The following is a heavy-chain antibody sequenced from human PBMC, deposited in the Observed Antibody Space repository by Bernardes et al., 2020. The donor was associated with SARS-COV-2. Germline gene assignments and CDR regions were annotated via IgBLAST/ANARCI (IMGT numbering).Heavy chain of an antibody. CDR2: IYSSGSS. J-gene: IGHJ6*02. V-gene: IGHV4-39*01. Sequence: ETLSLTCTVSGGSISSNNYYWGWIRQPPGKGLEWIGSIYSSGSSYFNPSLQSRVRESVDTSKNQFSLRLSSVTAADTAVYYCAGSSCGIDCYIGGLRSWDYGMDVWGQGTTVTVSS. CDR3: AGSSCGIDCYIGGLRSWDYGMDV. CDR1: GGSISSNNYY. D-gene: IGHD2-21*02.